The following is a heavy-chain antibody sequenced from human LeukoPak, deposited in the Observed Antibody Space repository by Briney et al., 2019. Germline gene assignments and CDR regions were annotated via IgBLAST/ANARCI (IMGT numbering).Heavy chain of an antibody. D-gene: IGHD3-3*01. Sequence: GGSLRLSCAASGFTFSSYAMSWVRQAPGKGLEWVSAISGSGGSTYYADSVKGRFTISRDNSKNTLYLQMNSLRAEDTAVYYCANMGSDFWSGFWSANAFDIWGQGTMVTVSS. CDR2: ISGSGGST. J-gene: IGHJ3*02. CDR1: GFTFSSYA. CDR3: ANMGSDFWSGFWSANAFDI. V-gene: IGHV3-23*01.